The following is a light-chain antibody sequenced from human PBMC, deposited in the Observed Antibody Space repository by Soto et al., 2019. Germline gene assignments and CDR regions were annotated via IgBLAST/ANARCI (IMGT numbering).Light chain of an antibody. V-gene: IGKV3-11*01. CDR3: QQYHTWPIT. Sequence: EIALTQSPATLSLSPGERATLSCRASQSVSRYLAWYQQKPGQAPRLLIYDASNRATGIPARFSGSGSGTDFTLTISSLQSEDCAIYYCQQYHTWPITFGGGTKVEIK. J-gene: IGKJ4*01. CDR2: DAS. CDR1: QSVSRY.